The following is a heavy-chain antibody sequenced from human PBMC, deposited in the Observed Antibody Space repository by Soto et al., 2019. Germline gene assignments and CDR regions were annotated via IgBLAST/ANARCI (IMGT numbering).Heavy chain of an antibody. CDR2: INAGNGNT. J-gene: IGHJ6*02. D-gene: IGHD1-1*01. Sequence: ASVKVSCKASGYTFSSYAMHWVRQAPGQRLEWMGWINAGNGNTKYSQKFQGRVTITRDTSASTAYLELSSLRSEDTAVYYCARDRGPERRSYYYYGTDVWGQGTTVIVSS. V-gene: IGHV1-3*01. CDR3: ARDRGPERRSYYYYGTDV. CDR1: GYTFSSYA.